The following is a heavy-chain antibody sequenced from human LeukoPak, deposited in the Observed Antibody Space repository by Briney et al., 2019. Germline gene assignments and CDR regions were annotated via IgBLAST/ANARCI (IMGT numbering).Heavy chain of an antibody. CDR1: GFTFSSYA. CDR2: ISYDGSYK. V-gene: IGHV3-30*04. Sequence: GGSLRLSCAASGFTFSSYAMHWVRQAPGKGLEWVTIISYDGSYKYYADSVKGRFTISRDNSKNTLYLEMNSLRTEDTAVYHCAKDLMRDRWFGESWGQGTLVTVSS. J-gene: IGHJ5*02. D-gene: IGHD3-10*01. CDR3: AKDLMRDRWFGES.